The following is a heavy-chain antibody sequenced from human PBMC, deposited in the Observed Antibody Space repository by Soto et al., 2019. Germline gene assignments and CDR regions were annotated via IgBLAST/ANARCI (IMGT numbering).Heavy chain of an antibody. CDR1: GFSFSDYH. CDR2: ISSTTSYT. J-gene: IGHJ4*02. D-gene: IGHD6-19*01. CDR3: ARDLGSDWYSSDC. Sequence: ESGGGLVKPGGSLRLSCAASGFSFSDYHMAWIRQAPGKGLEWVAYISSTTSYTNYADPVKGRLTISRDNAKNSLFLQMNSLRAEDTSVYYCARDLGSDWYSSDCWGQGTLVTVSS. V-gene: IGHV3-11*06.